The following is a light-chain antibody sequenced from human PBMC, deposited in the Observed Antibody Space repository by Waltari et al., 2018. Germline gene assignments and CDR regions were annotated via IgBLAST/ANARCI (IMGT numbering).Light chain of an antibody. CDR1: SGSLSTTSY. Sequence: QTVVTQAPSLSVSPGGTVTPTCALSSGSLSTTSYASWYQQTPGQPPRTLVYKANSRSSGVPDRFSGSILGNRAALTITGAQAEDESDYYCLLYLGSGIFVFGGGTKLTVL. V-gene: IGLV8-61*01. J-gene: IGLJ3*02. CDR2: KAN. CDR3: LLYLGSGIFV.